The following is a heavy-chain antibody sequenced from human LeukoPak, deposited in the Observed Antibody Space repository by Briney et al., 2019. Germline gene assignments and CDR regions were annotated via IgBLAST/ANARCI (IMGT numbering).Heavy chain of an antibody. CDR2: VGNDEKTK. Sequence: GGSLRLSCVASGFTFTGHSMHWVRQAPGKGLEWVAVVGNDEKTKFYADSLKGRFTISRDNSKNTLYLQMNSLRAEDTAVYYCAKVRVVFNWNYAYYFDSWGQGTLVTVSS. D-gene: IGHD1-7*01. J-gene: IGHJ4*02. CDR3: AKVRVVFNWNYAYYFDS. V-gene: IGHV3-30*01. CDR1: GFTFTGHS.